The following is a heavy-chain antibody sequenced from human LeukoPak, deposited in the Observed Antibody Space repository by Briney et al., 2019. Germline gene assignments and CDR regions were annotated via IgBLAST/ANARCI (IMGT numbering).Heavy chain of an antibody. J-gene: IGHJ3*02. CDR2: IWYDGSNK. D-gene: IGHD2-2*01. Sequence: GGSLRLSCAASGFTFSSYGMHWVRQAPGKGLEWVAVIWYDGSNKYYADSVKGRFTTSRDNSKNTLYLQMNSLRAEDTAVYYCAAIYQPRFPVRPLHDAFDIWGQGTMVTVSS. CDR1: GFTFSSYG. V-gene: IGHV3-33*01. CDR3: AAIYQPRFPVRPLHDAFDI.